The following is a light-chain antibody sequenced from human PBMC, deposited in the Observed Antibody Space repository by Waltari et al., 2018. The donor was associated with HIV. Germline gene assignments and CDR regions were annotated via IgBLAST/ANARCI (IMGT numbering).Light chain of an antibody. J-gene: IGKJ3*01. CDR2: LGS. Sequence: IVMTQSPVSLPVTPGAPASIPCRSSESLLFSNGYYYLNWYLQRPGQSPQLLIYLGSSRASGVPDRFSCSGSGTDFPLKISRVEAEDVGIYYCMQTLQSVFTFGPGTRVEIK. V-gene: IGKV2-28*01. CDR3: MQTLQSVFT. CDR1: ESLLFSNGYYY.